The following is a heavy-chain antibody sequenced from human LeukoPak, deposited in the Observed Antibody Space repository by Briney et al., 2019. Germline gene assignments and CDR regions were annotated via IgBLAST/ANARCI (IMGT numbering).Heavy chain of an antibody. CDR2: IIPIFGTA. Sequence: SVTLSCTASGGTFSSYAISWVRQAPGQGLEWMGGIIPIFGTANYAQKFQGRVTITADKSTSTAYMQLSSLRSEDTAVYYCARRAHYYDSSGYYCPGIYYWGQGTLVTVSS. CDR3: ARRAHYYDSSGYYCPGIYY. CDR1: GGTFSSYA. D-gene: IGHD3-22*01. V-gene: IGHV1-69*06. J-gene: IGHJ4*02.